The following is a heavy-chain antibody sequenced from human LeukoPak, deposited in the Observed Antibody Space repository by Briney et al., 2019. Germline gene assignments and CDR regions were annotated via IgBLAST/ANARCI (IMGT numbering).Heavy chain of an antibody. Sequence: GGSLRLSCAASGFTFSSYAMSWVRQAPGKGLEWVSAISGSGGSTYYADSVKGRFTISRDNSKNTLYLQMNSLRAEDTAVYYCAKDALYCGSGPYYFDYWGQGALVTVSS. CDR2: ISGSGGST. V-gene: IGHV3-23*01. D-gene: IGHD3-10*01. CDR1: GFTFSSYA. J-gene: IGHJ4*02. CDR3: AKDALYCGSGPYYFDY.